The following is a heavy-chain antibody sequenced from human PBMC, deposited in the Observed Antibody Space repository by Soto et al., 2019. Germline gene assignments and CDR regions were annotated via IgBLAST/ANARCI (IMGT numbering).Heavy chain of an antibody. CDR2: IYYSGST. Sequence: QVQLQESGPGLVKPSQTLSLTCTVSGGSISSGDYYWSWIRQPPGKGLEWIGYIYYSGSTYYNPSLXRXVXIXXDPSKTQFSLTLSSVTAADTAVYYCARASPVVTDVWGQGTTVTVSS. D-gene: IGHD5-18*01. CDR1: GGSISSGDYY. J-gene: IGHJ6*02. CDR3: ARASPVVTDV. V-gene: IGHV4-30-4*01.